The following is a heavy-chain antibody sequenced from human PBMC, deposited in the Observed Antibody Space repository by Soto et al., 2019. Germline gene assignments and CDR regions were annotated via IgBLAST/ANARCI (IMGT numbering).Heavy chain of an antibody. CDR3: GRMVRFFGGHAGY. CDR1: GYTFTEFD. D-gene: IGHD3-10*01. V-gene: IGHV1-8*01. Sequence: QVLLVQSGADVKKPGASVKVSCKTSGYTFTEFDINWVRQAPGQGLEWMGWMNTNTGNTDYAQKLQGRVTMTRDTSISRAYMELRTLRSVDTGVYYCGRMVRFFGGHAGYWGQGTPVTVTS. CDR2: MNTNTGNT. J-gene: IGHJ4*02.